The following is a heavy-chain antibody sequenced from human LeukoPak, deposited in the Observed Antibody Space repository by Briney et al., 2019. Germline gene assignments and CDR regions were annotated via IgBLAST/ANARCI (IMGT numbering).Heavy chain of an antibody. CDR1: GFTFSSYA. CDR2: ISWNSGSI. J-gene: IGHJ6*03. CDR3: AKDRTPYYYYYMDV. Sequence: PGGSLRLSCAASGFTFSSYAMHWVRHAPGKGLEWVSGISWNSGSIGYADSVKGRFTISRDNAKNSLYLQMNSLRAEDTALYYCAKDRTPYYYYYMDVWGKGTTVTISS. V-gene: IGHV3-9*01.